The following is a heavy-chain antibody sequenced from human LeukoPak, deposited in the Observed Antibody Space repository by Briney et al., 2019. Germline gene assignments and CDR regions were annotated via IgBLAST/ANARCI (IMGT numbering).Heavy chain of an antibody. CDR3: ARGGTITMVRGPSGVYYYYGMDV. Sequence: ASVKASCKASGYTFTGYYMHWVRQAPGQGLEWMGWINPNSGGTNYAQKFQGRVTMTRDTSISTAYMELSRLRSDDTAVYYCARGGTITMVRGPSGVYYYYGMDVWGQGTTVTVSS. J-gene: IGHJ6*02. CDR1: GYTFTGYY. CDR2: INPNSGGT. V-gene: IGHV1-2*02. D-gene: IGHD3-10*01.